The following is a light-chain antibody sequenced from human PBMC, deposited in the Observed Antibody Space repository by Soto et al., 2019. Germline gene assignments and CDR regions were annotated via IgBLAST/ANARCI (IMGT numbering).Light chain of an antibody. CDR3: QQYGISWT. V-gene: IGKV3-20*01. CDR1: QSVSSTY. Sequence: EIVLTQSPGTLSLSPGERATLSCRASQSVSSTYLAWYQQKPGQAPRLLIYGASSRATGIPDRFSGTGSGTDFILTSSRLEPEDFAMYDSQQYGISWTFGQGTKVEIK. J-gene: IGKJ1*01. CDR2: GAS.